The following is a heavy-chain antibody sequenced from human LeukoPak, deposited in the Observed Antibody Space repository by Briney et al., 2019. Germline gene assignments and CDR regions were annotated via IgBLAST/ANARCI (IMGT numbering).Heavy chain of an antibody. J-gene: IGHJ4*02. D-gene: IGHD6-13*01. Sequence: GGSLRLSCAASGFTFSRYWMSWVCQAPGRGLEWVANLKQDGSEKFYVDSVKGRFTISRDNAKNTLYLQKNSLRAEDTAVYYCARVSSSWCYYWGQGNLVTVSS. CDR3: ARVSSSWCYY. CDR1: GFTFSRYW. V-gene: IGHV3-7*03. CDR2: LKQDGSEK.